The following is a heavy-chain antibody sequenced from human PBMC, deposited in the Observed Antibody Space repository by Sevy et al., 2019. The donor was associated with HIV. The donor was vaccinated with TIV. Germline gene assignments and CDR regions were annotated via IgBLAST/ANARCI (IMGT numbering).Heavy chain of an antibody. CDR3: ARDSSGEASGFYYYYMDV. Sequence: GGSLRLSCAASGFNFRDFYMTWIRQAPGKGLEWVAYISSSGGAKYYADSVAGRFTISRDNAKNSMYLQMNSLRADDAAIYFCARDSSGEASGFYYYYMDVWGKGTAVTVSS. D-gene: IGHD3-3*01. CDR2: ISSSGGAK. CDR1: GFNFRDFY. J-gene: IGHJ6*03. V-gene: IGHV3-11*04.